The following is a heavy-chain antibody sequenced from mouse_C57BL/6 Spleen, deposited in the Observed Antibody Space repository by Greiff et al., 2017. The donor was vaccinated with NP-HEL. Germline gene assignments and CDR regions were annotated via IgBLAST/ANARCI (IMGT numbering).Heavy chain of an antibody. CDR2: LHPSDSDT. Sequence: QVQLQQSGAELVKPGASVKVSCKASGYTFTSYWMHWVKQRPGQGLEWIGRLHPSDSDTNYNQKFKGKATLTVDKSSSTAYMQLSSLTSEDSAVYYCAIYYDYDEVYFDYWGQGTTLTVSS. CDR1: GYTFTSYW. D-gene: IGHD2-4*01. CDR3: AIYYDYDEVYFDY. V-gene: IGHV1-74*01. J-gene: IGHJ2*01.